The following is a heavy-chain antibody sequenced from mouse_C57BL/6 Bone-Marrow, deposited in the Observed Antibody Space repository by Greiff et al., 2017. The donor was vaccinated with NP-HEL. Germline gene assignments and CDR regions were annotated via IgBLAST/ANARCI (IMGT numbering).Heavy chain of an antibody. D-gene: IGHD2-3*01. CDR1: GFTLSSYA. CDR3: TRDDDGYYDY. V-gene: IGHV5-9-1*02. CDR2: ISSGGDYI. Sequence: EVHLVESGEGLVKPGGSLKLSCAASGFTLSSYAMSWVRQTPEKRLAWVAYISSGGDYIYYADTVKGRFTISRDNARNTLYLQMSSLKSEDTAMYYCTRDDDGYYDYWGQGTTLTVSS. J-gene: IGHJ2*01.